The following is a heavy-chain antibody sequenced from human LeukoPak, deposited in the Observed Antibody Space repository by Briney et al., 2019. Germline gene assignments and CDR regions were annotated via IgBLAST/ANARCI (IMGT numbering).Heavy chain of an antibody. CDR3: ARVGGKQQLDIVY. D-gene: IGHD6-13*01. CDR2: INPSGGST. J-gene: IGHJ4*02. V-gene: IGHV1-46*01. Sequence: ASVNVSCKASGGTFSSYAISWVRQAPGQGLEWMGIINPSGGSTSYAQKFQGRVTMTRDTSTSTVYMELSSLRSEDTAVYYCARVGGKQQLDIVYWGQGTLVTVSS. CDR1: GGTFSSYA.